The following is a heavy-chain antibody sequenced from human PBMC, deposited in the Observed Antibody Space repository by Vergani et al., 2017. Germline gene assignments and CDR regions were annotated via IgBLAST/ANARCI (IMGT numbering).Heavy chain of an antibody. CDR3: ARDGVGPDYDFWSGLNWFDP. J-gene: IGHJ5*02. Sequence: QVQLQESGPGLVKPSETLSLTCTVSGGSVSSGSYYWSWIRQPAGKGLEWIGYIYYSGSTNYNPSLKSRVTISVDTSKNQFSLKLSSVTAADTAVYYCARDGVGPDYDFWSGLNWFDPWGQGTLVTVSS. D-gene: IGHD3-3*01. CDR2: IYYSGST. CDR1: GGSVSSGSYY. V-gene: IGHV4-61*10.